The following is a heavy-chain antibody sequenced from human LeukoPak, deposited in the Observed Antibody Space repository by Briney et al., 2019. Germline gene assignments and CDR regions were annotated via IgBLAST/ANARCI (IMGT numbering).Heavy chain of an antibody. CDR2: INPNSGGT. Sequence: ASVKVSCKTSGGTFNNSAISWVRQAPGQGLEWMGRINPNSGGTNYAQKFQGRVTMTRDTSISTAYMELSRLRSDDTAVYYCARLWFGDSWGQGTLVTVSS. CDR3: ARLWFGDS. D-gene: IGHD3-10*01. CDR1: GGTFNNSA. V-gene: IGHV1-2*06. J-gene: IGHJ4*02.